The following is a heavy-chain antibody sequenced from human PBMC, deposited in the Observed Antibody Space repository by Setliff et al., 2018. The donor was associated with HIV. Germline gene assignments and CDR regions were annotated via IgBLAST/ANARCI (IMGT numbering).Heavy chain of an antibody. V-gene: IGHV4-4*07. J-gene: IGHJ3*01. D-gene: IGHD3-10*01. Sequence: SETLSLTCTVSGGSFSTYYWSWIRQPAGEGPEYIGRVHSTGTTIYNPSLKSRVTMSVDASKNQLSLKLRSVTAADTAVYYCARARITMIGGRLEPYAFDRWGQGTKVTVSS. CDR3: ARARITMIGGRLEPYAFDR. CDR2: VHSTGTT. CDR1: GGSFSTYY.